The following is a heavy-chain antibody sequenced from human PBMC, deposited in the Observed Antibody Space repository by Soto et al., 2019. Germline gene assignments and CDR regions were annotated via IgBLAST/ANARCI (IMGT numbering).Heavy chain of an antibody. CDR1: GFTFSNYW. J-gene: IGHJ4*02. V-gene: IGHV3-74*01. D-gene: IGHD1-26*01. CDR2: MNSDGSNT. Sequence: EVQLVESGGALVQPGGSLRLSCAASGFTFSNYWMHWVRQAPGKGLVWISRMNSDGSNTVYADAVKGRFTISRDNAKNTLNLQMNSLRVEDTAVYYCATSKGGGSNGPTTYWGQGTLVTVSS. CDR3: ATSKGGGSNGPTTY.